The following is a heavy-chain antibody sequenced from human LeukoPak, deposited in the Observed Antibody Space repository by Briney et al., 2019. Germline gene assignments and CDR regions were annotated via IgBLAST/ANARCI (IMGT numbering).Heavy chain of an antibody. CDR1: GYTFTGYN. Sequence: ASVKVSCKASGYTFTGYNIQWVRQAPGQGLEWMGWINPNSGATNYAQNFQGTFTMTRDTSTSTAYMDLNSLKSGDTAVYYCARFEGKLDSIGWYDVGDNWFDHWGQGTLVIVSS. CDR3: ARFEGKLDSIGWYDVGDNWFDH. V-gene: IGHV1-2*02. D-gene: IGHD6-19*01. J-gene: IGHJ5*02. CDR2: INPNSGAT.